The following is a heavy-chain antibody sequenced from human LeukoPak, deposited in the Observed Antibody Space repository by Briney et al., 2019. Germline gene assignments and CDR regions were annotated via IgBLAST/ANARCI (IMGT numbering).Heavy chain of an antibody. CDR3: ARGWGYYYGSGSYYNVKGIDY. V-gene: IGHV5-51*01. Sequence: GESLKISCKGSGYRFTSYWIGWVRQMPGKGLEWMGIIYPGDSDTRYSPSFQGQVTISADKSISTAYLQWSSLKASDTAMYYCARGWGYYYGSGSYYNVKGIDYWGQGTLVTVSS. D-gene: IGHD3-10*01. CDR2: IYPGDSDT. CDR1: GYRFTSYW. J-gene: IGHJ4*02.